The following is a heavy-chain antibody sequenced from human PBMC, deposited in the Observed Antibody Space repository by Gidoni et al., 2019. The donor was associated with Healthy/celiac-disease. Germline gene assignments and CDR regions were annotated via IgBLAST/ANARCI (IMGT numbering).Heavy chain of an antibody. Sequence: QVQLVQSGAEVKKPGSSVKVSCKASGGTFSSYTISWVRQAPGQGLEWMGRIIPILGIANYAQKFQGRVTITADKSTSTAYMELSSLRSEDTAVYYCARSQGSGSYYPGYNWFDPWGQGTLVTVSS. CDR1: GGTFSSYT. D-gene: IGHD3-10*01. CDR2: IIPILGIA. J-gene: IGHJ5*02. V-gene: IGHV1-69*02. CDR3: ARSQGSGSYYPGYNWFDP.